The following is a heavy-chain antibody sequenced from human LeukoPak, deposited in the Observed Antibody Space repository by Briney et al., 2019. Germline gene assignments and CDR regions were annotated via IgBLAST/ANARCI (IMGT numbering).Heavy chain of an antibody. V-gene: IGHV3-23*01. CDR1: GFTFSSYA. D-gene: IGHD3-22*01. Sequence: HTGGSLRLSCAASGFTFSSYAMSWVRQAPGKGLEWVSAISGSGGSTYYADSVKGRFTISRDNSKNTLYLQMNSLRAEDTAVYYCAKDLETPYYYDSSGYLGYWGQGTLVTVSS. CDR2: ISGSGGST. CDR3: AKDLETPYYYDSSGYLGY. J-gene: IGHJ4*02.